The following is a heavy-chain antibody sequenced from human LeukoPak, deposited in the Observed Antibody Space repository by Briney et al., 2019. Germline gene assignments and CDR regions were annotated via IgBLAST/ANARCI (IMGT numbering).Heavy chain of an antibody. J-gene: IGHJ4*02. D-gene: IGHD3-16*01. Sequence: SETLSLTCALYGGSFSGYYWSWIRQPPGKGLEWIGEINHSGSTNYHTSLKSRVIISVDTSKIQFSLKLSSVTAADTAVYYCARGYVLDYWGQGTLVTVSS. CDR1: GGSFSGYY. CDR2: INHSGST. V-gene: IGHV4-34*01. CDR3: ARGYVLDY.